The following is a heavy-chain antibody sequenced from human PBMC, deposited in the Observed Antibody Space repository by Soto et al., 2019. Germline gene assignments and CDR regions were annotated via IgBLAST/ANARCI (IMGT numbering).Heavy chain of an antibody. CDR3: ARQRPTDGRWEFANYYGMDV. Sequence: SETLSLTCTVSGGSISSGDYYWSWIRQPPGKGLEWIGYIYYSESTKYNPSLKSRVTISVDTSKNQFSLKLSSVTAADTAVYYCARQRPTDGRWEFANYYGMDVWGQGTPVTVSS. V-gene: IGHV4-30-4*01. CDR2: IYYSEST. D-gene: IGHD1-26*01. CDR1: GGSISSGDYY. J-gene: IGHJ6*02.